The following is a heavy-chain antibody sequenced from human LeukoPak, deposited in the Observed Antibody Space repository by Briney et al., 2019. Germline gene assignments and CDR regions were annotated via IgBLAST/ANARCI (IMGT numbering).Heavy chain of an antibody. CDR2: NSAYNGNT. V-gene: IGHV1-18*01. Sequence: GASVKVSCKASGYTXTSYGISWVRQAPGQGLEWMGWNSAYNGNTNYAQKLQGRVTMTTDTSTSTAYMELRSLRSDDTAVYYCATGSYYYDSSGYSIDYWGRGTLVTVSS. D-gene: IGHD3-22*01. CDR1: GYTXTSYG. CDR3: ATGSYYYDSSGYSIDY. J-gene: IGHJ4*02.